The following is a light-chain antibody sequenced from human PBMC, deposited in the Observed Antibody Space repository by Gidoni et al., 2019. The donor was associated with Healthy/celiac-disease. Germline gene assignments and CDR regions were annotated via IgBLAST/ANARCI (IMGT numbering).Light chain of an antibody. CDR1: QCLLHSNGYNY. J-gene: IGKJ4*01. Sequence: IVMTQAPLPLPVTPGEPSSISCRSSQCLLHSNGYNYLDWYLQKPGQSPQLLIYLGSNRASGVPDRFSGSGSGTDFTLKISSVEAEDVGVYYCMQALQTPLTFGGGTKVEIK. V-gene: IGKV2-28*01. CDR2: LGS. CDR3: MQALQTPLT.